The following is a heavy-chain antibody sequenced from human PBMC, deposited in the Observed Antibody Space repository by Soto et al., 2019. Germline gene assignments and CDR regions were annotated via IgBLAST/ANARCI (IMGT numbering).Heavy chain of an antibody. V-gene: IGHV3-53*01. CDR2: VSSGGST. CDR1: GFTISGNF. Sequence: PGGALRLSCAASGFTISGNFMSWVRLAPGKGLEWVSIVSSGGSTYYADSVKGRFTISRDNSKNTLYLQMNSLRADDTAVYFCARVNPPYPWGQGTLVTVPQ. CDR3: ARVNPPYP. J-gene: IGHJ5*02.